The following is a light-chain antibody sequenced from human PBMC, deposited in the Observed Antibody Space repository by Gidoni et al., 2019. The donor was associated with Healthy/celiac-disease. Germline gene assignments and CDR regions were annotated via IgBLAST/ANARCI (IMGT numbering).Light chain of an antibody. CDR2: LGS. Sequence: DIVMTQSPLSLPVTPGEPASISCRSSQSLLHSNGYNYLDWYLQKPGQSPQLLIYLGSNRASGVPDRFSGSGSGTDFTLKISRVDAEDVGVYYCMQALQTPPWTFGQXTKVEIK. J-gene: IGKJ1*01. CDR3: MQALQTPPWT. CDR1: QSLLHSNGYNY. V-gene: IGKV2-28*01.